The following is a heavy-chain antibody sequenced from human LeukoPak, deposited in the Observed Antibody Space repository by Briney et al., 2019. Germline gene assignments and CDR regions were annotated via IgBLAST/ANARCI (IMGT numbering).Heavy chain of an antibody. CDR1: GFTFSSYA. CDR3: AKGLDYYYYYGMDV. V-gene: IGHV3-23*01. J-gene: IGHJ6*02. D-gene: IGHD5-12*01. CDR2: ISGSGGST. Sequence: GGSLRLSCAASGFTFSSYAMSWVHQAPGKGLEWVSAISGSGGSTYYADSVKGRFTISRDNSKNTLYLQMNSLRAEDTAVYYCAKGLDYYYYYGMDVWGQGTTVTVSS.